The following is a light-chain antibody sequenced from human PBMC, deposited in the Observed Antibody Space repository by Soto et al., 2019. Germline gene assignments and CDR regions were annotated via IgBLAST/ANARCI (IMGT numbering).Light chain of an antibody. CDR2: KAS. CDR1: QTISSW. Sequence: DIQMTQSHSTLSGSLRDRVTITCRASQTISSWLAWYQQKPGEAPKLLIYKASTLKSGVPSRFSGSGSGTEFTLTISSLQPDDFATYYCQHYNSYSEAFGQGTKVDI. V-gene: IGKV1-5*03. CDR3: QHYNSYSEA. J-gene: IGKJ1*01.